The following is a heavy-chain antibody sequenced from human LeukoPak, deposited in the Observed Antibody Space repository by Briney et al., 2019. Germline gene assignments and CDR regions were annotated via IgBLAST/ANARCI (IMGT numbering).Heavy chain of an antibody. J-gene: IGHJ5*02. V-gene: IGHV1-69*13. CDR2: IIPLFGTA. CDR1: GGTFSNYA. CDR3: ARDWDIVVVPASPGYNWFDP. Sequence: ASVKVSCKTSGGTFSNYAISWVRQAPGQGLEWMGGIIPLFGTANYAQKFQGRVTITADESTSTAYMELSSLRSEDTAVYYCARDWDIVVVPASPGYNWFDPWGQGTLVTVSS. D-gene: IGHD2-2*01.